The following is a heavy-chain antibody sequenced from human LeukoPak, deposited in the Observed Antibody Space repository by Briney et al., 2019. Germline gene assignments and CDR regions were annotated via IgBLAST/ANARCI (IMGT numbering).Heavy chain of an antibody. CDR2: ISYDGSNK. D-gene: IGHD2-15*01. CDR3: ARVCFGSVATFDY. J-gene: IGHJ4*02. Sequence: PGRSLRLSCAASGFTFSSYAMHWVRQAPGKGLEWVAVISYDGSNKYYADSVKGRFTISRDNSKNTLYLQMNSLNAEDTAVYYCARVCFGSVATFDYWGQGTLVTVSS. CDR1: GFTFSSYA. V-gene: IGHV3-30*03.